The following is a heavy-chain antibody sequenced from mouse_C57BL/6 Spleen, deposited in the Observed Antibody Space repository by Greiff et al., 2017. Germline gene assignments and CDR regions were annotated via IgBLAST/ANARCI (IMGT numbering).Heavy chain of an antibody. D-gene: IGHD2-3*01. CDR2: IRNKANGYTS. CDR3: ARYDDDYLYYDIND. J-gene: IGHJ4*01. Sequence: DVKLVESGGGLVQPGGSLSLSCAASGFTFTDYYMSWVRQPPGKALEWLGFIRNKANGYTSEYSASVKGRFTISRDNSQSILYLQMNALEAEDSATYYFARYDDDYLYYDINDWGQGSSVTVSS. V-gene: IGHV7-3*01. CDR1: GFTFTDYY.